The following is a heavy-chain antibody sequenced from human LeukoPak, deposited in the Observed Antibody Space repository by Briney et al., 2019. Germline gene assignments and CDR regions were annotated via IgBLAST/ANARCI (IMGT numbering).Heavy chain of an antibody. V-gene: IGHV3-23*01. CDR2: ISGSGGST. J-gene: IGHJ4*02. D-gene: IGHD3-3*01. CDR1: GFTFSSYA. Sequence: PGGSLRLSCAASGFTFSSYAMSWVRQAPGKGLEWVSAISGSGGSTYYADSVKGRFTISRDNSKNTLYLQMNSLRAEDTAVYYCAKSPDFGVVSPSDYWGQGTLVTVSS. CDR3: AKSPDFGVVSPSDY.